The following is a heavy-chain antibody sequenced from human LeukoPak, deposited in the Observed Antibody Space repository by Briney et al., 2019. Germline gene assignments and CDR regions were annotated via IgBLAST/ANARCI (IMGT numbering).Heavy chain of an antibody. V-gene: IGHV4-59*08. CDR1: GGSISSYY. J-gene: IGHJ4*02. CDR2: IYYSGST. CDR3: ARQHSSGWYIFDY. D-gene: IGHD6-19*01. Sequence: SETLSLTCTVSGGSISSYYWSWIRQPPGKGLEWIGYIYYSGSTNYNPSLKSRVTISVDTSKNQFSLKLSSVTAADTAVYYCARQHSSGWYIFDYWGQGTLVTVS.